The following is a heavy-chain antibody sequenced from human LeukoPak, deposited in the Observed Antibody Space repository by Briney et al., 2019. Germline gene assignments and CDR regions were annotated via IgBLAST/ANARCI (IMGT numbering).Heavy chain of an antibody. CDR3: ARVAVDIVATTKNYYMDV. D-gene: IGHD5-12*01. Sequence: SCKASGYTFTSYAMHWVRQAPGKGLEWVAVISYDGSNKYYADSVKGRFTISRDNSKNTLYLQMNSLRAEDTAVYYCARVAVDIVATTKNYYMDVWGKGTTVTVSS. CDR2: ISYDGSNK. J-gene: IGHJ6*03. V-gene: IGHV3-30*04. CDR1: GYTFTSYA.